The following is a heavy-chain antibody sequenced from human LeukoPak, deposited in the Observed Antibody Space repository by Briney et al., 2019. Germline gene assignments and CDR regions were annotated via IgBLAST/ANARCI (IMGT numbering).Heavy chain of an antibody. D-gene: IGHD3-22*01. J-gene: IGHJ4*02. CDR2: ISISGGST. CDR1: GFTFSSYA. V-gene: IGHV3-23*01. CDR3: ARDDSSGYYFDY. Sequence: GGSLRLSCAASGFTFSSYAMSWVRQAPGKGLEWVSTISISGGSTYYADSVKGRFTISRDNSKNTLYLQMNSLRAEDTAVYYCARDDSSGYYFDYWGQGTLVTVSS.